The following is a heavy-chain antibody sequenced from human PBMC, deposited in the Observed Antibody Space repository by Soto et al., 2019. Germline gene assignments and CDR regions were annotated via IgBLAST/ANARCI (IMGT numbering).Heavy chain of an antibody. CDR2: ISSSSSYI. Sequence: VGSLRLSCAASGFTFSSYSMNWVRQAPGKGLEWVSSISSSSSYIYYADSVKGRFTISRDNAKNSLYLQMNSLRAEDTAVYYCARDSAWGIAARLPIGYYYYGMDVWGQGTTVTVPS. CDR3: ARDSAWGIAARLPIGYYYYGMDV. V-gene: IGHV3-21*01. J-gene: IGHJ6*02. D-gene: IGHD6-6*01. CDR1: GFTFSSYS.